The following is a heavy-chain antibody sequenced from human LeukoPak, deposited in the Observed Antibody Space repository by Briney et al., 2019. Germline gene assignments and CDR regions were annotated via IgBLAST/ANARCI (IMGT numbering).Heavy chain of an antibody. V-gene: IGHV4-61*02. CDR2: IYTSGST. CDR1: GGSISSGSYY. J-gene: IGHJ5*02. D-gene: IGHD1-14*01. Sequence: SETLSLTCTVSGGSISSGSYYWSWIRQPAGKGLEWIGRIYTSGSTNYNPSLKSRVTMSVDTSKNQFSLKLSSVTAADTAVYYCARAQTGRNWFDPWGQGTLVTVSS. CDR3: ARAQTGRNWFDP.